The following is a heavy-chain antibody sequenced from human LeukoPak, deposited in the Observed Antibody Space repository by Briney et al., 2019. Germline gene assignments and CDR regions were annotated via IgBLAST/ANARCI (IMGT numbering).Heavy chain of an antibody. CDR3: ARIYGSGSYYFDY. CDR1: GGSISSYY. Sequence: SETLSLTCTVSGGSISSYYWSWIRQPPGKGLEWIGYIYYSGSTNYNPSLKSRVTISVDTSKNQFSLKLSSVAAADTAVYYCARIYGSGSYYFDYWGQGTLVTVSS. J-gene: IGHJ4*02. V-gene: IGHV4-59*01. CDR2: IYYSGST. D-gene: IGHD3-10*01.